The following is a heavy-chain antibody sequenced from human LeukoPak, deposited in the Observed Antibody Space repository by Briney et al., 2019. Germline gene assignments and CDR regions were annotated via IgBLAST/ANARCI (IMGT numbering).Heavy chain of an antibody. Sequence: GGSLRLSCAASGFTFSSYAMTWVRQAPGKGLEWVSAISGSGGNTYYADSVKGRFTISRDNSKNTLYLHMNSLRAEDTAVYYCAKGKVGWYDSSGYSLFDYWGQGTLVTVSS. CDR2: ISGSGGNT. D-gene: IGHD3-22*01. V-gene: IGHV3-23*01. CDR1: GFTFSSYA. J-gene: IGHJ4*02. CDR3: AKGKVGWYDSSGYSLFDY.